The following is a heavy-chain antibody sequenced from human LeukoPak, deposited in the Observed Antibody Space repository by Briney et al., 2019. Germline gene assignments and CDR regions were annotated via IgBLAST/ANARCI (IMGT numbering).Heavy chain of an antibody. J-gene: IGHJ5*02. CDR2: ISSSSYI. CDR1: GFTFSSYA. V-gene: IGHV3-21*01. CDR3: ARGYSGSYFFDP. D-gene: IGHD1-26*01. Sequence: GGSLRLSCAASGFTFSSYAMHWVRQAPGKGLEWVSSISSSSYIYYADSVKGRFTISRDNAKNSLYLQMNSLRAEDTAVYYCARGYSGSYFFDPWGQGTLVTVSS.